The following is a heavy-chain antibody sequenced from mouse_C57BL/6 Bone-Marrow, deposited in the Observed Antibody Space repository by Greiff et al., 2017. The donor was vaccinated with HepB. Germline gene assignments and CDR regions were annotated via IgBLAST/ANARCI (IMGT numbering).Heavy chain of an antibody. CDR3: AREGYYYGSSYSAAWFAY. D-gene: IGHD1-1*01. V-gene: IGHV3-6*01. J-gene: IGHJ3*01. CDR2: ISYDGSN. Sequence: VQLKESGPGLVKPSQSLSLTCSVTGYSITSGYYWNWIRQFPGNKLEWMGYISYDGSNNYNPSLKNRISITRDTSKNQFFLKLNSVTTEDTATYYCAREGYYYGSSYSAAWFAYWGQGTRVTVSA. CDR1: GYSITSGYY.